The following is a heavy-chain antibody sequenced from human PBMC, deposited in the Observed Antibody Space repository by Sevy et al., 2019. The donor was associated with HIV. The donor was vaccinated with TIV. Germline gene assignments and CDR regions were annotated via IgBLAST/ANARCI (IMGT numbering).Heavy chain of an antibody. V-gene: IGHV3-33*01. Sequence: GSLRLSCTTSGFTFSAYAMHWVRQAPGKGLEWVAIIWSDGAYQYHGDSVKGRFTISRDNSKNTLYLQMNSLRVEDTAVYYCARETDNSARWLDPWGQGTLVTVSS. CDR3: ARETDNSARWLDP. J-gene: IGHJ5*02. CDR1: GFTFSAYA. D-gene: IGHD4-4*01. CDR2: IWSDGAYQ.